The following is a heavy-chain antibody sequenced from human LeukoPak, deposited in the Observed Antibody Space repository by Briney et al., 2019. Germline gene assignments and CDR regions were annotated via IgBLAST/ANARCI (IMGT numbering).Heavy chain of an antibody. D-gene: IGHD6-13*01. J-gene: IGHJ4*02. CDR3: ARDWGIAAATPYYFDH. CDR2: IYMSGST. Sequence: SQTLSLTCTVSVGSISSGNYYYSWIRQSAGQGMDWTGNIYMSGSTRYNPSLMSRVATSVDTSKNQFSLKISSATAADTAVYYCARDWGIAAATPYYFDHWGQGFLVTVSS. V-gene: IGHV4-61*09. CDR1: VGSISSGNYY.